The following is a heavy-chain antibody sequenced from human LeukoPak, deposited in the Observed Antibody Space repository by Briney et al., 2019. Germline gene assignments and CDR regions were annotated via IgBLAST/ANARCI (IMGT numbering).Heavy chain of an antibody. CDR3: AKRYCSGGSCYADY. Sequence: GGSLRLSCAASGFTFTSYAMSWVRQAPGKGLEWVSAISGSGGNTFYADSVKGRFSISRDNSNNTLYLQMNSLRAEDTAVYYCAKRYCSGGSCYADYWGQGTLVTVSS. CDR1: GFTFTSYA. J-gene: IGHJ4*02. CDR2: ISGSGGNT. V-gene: IGHV3-23*01. D-gene: IGHD2-15*01.